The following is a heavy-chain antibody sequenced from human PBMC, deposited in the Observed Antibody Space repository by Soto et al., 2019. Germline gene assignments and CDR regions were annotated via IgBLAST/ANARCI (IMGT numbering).Heavy chain of an antibody. CDR2: INPNSGGT. V-gene: IGHV1-2*04. J-gene: IGHJ4*02. CDR1: RYTFTGYY. D-gene: IGHD2-15*01. CDR3: ARSPMVAATSIDY. Sequence: ASVKVSCKASRYTFTGYYMHWVRQAPGQGLEWMGWINPNSGGTNYAQKFQGWVTMTRDTSISTAYMELSRLRSDDTAVYYCARSPMVAATSIDYWGQGTLVTVSS.